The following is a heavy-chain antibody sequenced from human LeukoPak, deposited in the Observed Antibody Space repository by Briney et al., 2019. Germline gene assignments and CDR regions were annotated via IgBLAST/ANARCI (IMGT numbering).Heavy chain of an antibody. Sequence: PSETLSLTCTVSGGSISSYYWSWIRQPPGKGLEWIGYIYYSGSTNYNPSLKSRVTISVDTSKNQFSLKLSSLTAADTAVYYCASFDSSGYYGFDYWGQGTLVTVSS. J-gene: IGHJ4*02. V-gene: IGHV4-59*01. CDR2: IYYSGST. D-gene: IGHD3-22*01. CDR3: ASFDSSGYYGFDY. CDR1: GGSISSYY.